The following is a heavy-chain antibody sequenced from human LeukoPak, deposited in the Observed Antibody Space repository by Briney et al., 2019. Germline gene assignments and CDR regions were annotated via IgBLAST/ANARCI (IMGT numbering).Heavy chain of an antibody. CDR1: GFTFSSYA. V-gene: IGHV3-30-3*01. CDR3: ARLYGDYDY. D-gene: IGHD4-17*01. Sequence: GRSLRLSCAASGFTFSSYAMHWVRQAPGKGLEWVAVISYDGSNKYYADSVKGRFTISRDNSKNTLYLQMNGLRAEDTAVYYCARLYGDYDYWGQGTLVTVSS. J-gene: IGHJ4*02. CDR2: ISYDGSNK.